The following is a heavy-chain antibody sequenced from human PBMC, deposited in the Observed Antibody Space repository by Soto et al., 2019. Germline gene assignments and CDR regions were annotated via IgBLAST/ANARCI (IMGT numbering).Heavy chain of an antibody. J-gene: IGHJ5*01. CDR2: ISGYNGNA. V-gene: IGHV1-18*01. CDR3: AREGSYGWYDC. D-gene: IGHD2-15*01. CDR1: GYTFSSHR. Sequence: QVPLVQSGAEVRKPGASVKVSCKASGYTFSSHRIIWVRQAPGQGLEWIGWISGYNGNAKYAQRFQGRVTMTTDTSTSTVYMDLRSLGSDDSAVYYCAREGSYGWYDCWGQGTLVTVSS.